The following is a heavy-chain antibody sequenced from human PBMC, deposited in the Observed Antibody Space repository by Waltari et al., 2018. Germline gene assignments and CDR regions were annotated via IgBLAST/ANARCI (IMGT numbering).Heavy chain of an antibody. CDR2: IYHSGST. V-gene: IGHV4-38-2*01. D-gene: IGHD3-16*02. CDR1: GYSISSGYY. Sequence: QVQLQESGPGLVKPSETLSLTCAVSGYSISSGYYWGWIRQPTGKGREWIGSIYHSGSTYYNPSLKSRVTISVDTSKNQFSLKLSSVTAADTAVYYCARSPSLLITFGGVIPRPFDYWGQGTLVTVSS. CDR3: ARSPSLLITFGGVIPRPFDY. J-gene: IGHJ4*02.